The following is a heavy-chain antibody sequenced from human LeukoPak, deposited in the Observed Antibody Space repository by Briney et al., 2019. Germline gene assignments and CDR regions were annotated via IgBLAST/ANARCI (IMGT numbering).Heavy chain of an antibody. CDR3: ARRAELGMRWFDP. CDR1: GYTFTDYW. CDR2: IYCDGSKT. D-gene: IGHD7-27*01. V-gene: IGHV5-51*01. J-gene: IGHJ5*02. Sequence: GESLKISCEGSGYTFTDYWIGWVRQMPGKGLEWMGIIYCDGSKTIYSPSFQSQVTISVDKSINTAYLQWSSLKASDTAIYFCARRAELGMRWFDPWGQGTLVTVFS.